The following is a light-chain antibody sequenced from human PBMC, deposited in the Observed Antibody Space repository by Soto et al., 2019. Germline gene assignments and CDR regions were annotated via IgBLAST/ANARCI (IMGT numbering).Light chain of an antibody. CDR3: QQYNNWPRT. J-gene: IGKJ1*01. CDR1: QSVSSN. CDR2: GAS. Sequence: EIVXXXXPXTXSVSPGERATLSCRASQSVSSNLAWYHQKPGQAPRLLIYGASTRATGIPARFSGSGSGTEFTLTISSLQSEDFAVYYCQQYNNWPRTFGQGTKVEIK. V-gene: IGKV3-15*01.